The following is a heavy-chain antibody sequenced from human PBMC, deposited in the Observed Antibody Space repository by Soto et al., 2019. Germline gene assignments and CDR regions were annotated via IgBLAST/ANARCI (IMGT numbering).Heavy chain of an antibody. D-gene: IGHD3-10*01. V-gene: IGHV4-34*01. CDR1: GGSFSGYY. CDR3: ARGSRFGDLDY. CDR2: INHSGST. J-gene: IGHJ4*02. Sequence: QVQLQQWGAGLLKPSETLSLTCAVYGGSFSGYYWSWIRQPPGKGLEWSGEINHSGSTNYNPSLKSRVTISVDTSKNQFSLKLSSVTAADTAVYYCARGSRFGDLDYWGQGTLVTVSS.